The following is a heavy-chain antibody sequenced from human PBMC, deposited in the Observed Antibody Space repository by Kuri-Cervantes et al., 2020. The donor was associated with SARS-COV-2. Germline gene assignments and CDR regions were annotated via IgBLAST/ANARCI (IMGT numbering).Heavy chain of an antibody. V-gene: IGHV3-66*01. Sequence: GESLEISCAASGFTVSSNYMSWVRQAPGKGLEWVSVIYSGGSTYYADSVKGRFTISSDNSKNTLYLQINSLRAEDTAVYYCARDLGEGPTGYWGQGTLVTVSS. D-gene: IGHD3-16*01. J-gene: IGHJ4*02. CDR1: GFTVSSNY. CDR2: IYSGGST. CDR3: ARDLGEGPTGY.